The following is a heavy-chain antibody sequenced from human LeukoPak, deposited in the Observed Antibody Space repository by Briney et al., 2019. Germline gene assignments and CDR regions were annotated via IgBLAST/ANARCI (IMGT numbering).Heavy chain of an antibody. CDR3: ARGPSTTIFGVVIIVPDFDY. D-gene: IGHD3-3*01. J-gene: IGHJ4*02. V-gene: IGHV1-2*02. CDR1: EYTFTGYY. Sequence: ASVKVSCKASEYTFTGYYMHWVRQAPGQGLEWMGWINPNSGGTNYAQKFQGRVTMTRDTSISTAYMELSRLRSDDTAVYYCARGPSTTIFGVVIIVPDFDYWGQGTLVTVSS. CDR2: INPNSGGT.